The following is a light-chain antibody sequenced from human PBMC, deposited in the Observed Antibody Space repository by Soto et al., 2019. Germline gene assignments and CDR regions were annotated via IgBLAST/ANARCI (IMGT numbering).Light chain of an antibody. J-gene: IGLJ2*01. CDR3: CSYVGSHVGV. V-gene: IGLV2-23*02. CDR1: SSDIGSYNL. Sequence: QSALTQPASVSGSPGQSITISCTGTSSDIGSYNLVSWYQQHPGEVPKLLIYDVTERPSGVSNRFSGSKSGNTASLTISGLLAEDEADYYCCSYVGSHVGVFGGGTKLTVL. CDR2: DVT.